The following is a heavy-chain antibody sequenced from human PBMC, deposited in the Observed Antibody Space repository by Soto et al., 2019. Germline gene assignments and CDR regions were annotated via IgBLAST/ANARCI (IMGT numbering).Heavy chain of an antibody. CDR3: ARDNYGDYVAFSAQDYWRDV. CDR1: GYTFTSYG. V-gene: IGHV1-18*01. J-gene: IGHJ6*02. Sequence: DSVKVSCKASGYTFTSYGISWVRQAPGQGLEWMGWISAYNGNTNYAQKLQGRVTMTTDTSTSTAYMELRSLRSDDTAVYYCARDNYGDYVAFSAQDYWRDVGS. D-gene: IGHD4-17*01. CDR2: ISAYNGNT.